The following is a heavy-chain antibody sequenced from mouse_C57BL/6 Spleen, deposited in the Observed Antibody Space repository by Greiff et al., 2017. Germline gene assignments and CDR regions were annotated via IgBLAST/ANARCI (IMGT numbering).Heavy chain of an antibody. CDR2: IDPSDSET. CDR1: GYTFTSYW. V-gene: IGHV1-52*01. CDR3: ARRSLYYYGSSYGYFDV. J-gene: IGHJ1*03. Sequence: QVQLQQPGAELVRPGSSVKLSCKASGYTFTSYWMHWVKQRPIQGLEWIGNIDPSDSETHYNQKFKDKATLTVDKSSSTAYMQLSSLTSEDSAVYYCARRSLYYYGSSYGYFDVWGTGTTVTVSS. D-gene: IGHD1-1*01.